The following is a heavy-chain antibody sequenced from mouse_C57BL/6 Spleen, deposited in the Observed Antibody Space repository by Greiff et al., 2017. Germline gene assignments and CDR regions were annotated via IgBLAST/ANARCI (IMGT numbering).Heavy chain of an antibody. CDR3: TRSDGYSNFDY. J-gene: IGHJ2*01. CDR1: GYTFTDYE. V-gene: IGHV1-15*01. CDR2: IDPETGGT. D-gene: IGHD2-3*01. Sequence: QVQLQQSGAELVRPGASVTLSCKASGYTFTDYEMHWVKQTPVHGLEWIGAIDPETGGTAYNQKFKDKAILTADKSSSTAYMELRSLTSEDSAVYYCTRSDGYSNFDYWGQGTTLTVSS.